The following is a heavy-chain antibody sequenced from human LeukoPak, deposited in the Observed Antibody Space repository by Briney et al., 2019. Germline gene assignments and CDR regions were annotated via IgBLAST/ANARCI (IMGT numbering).Heavy chain of an antibody. CDR2: ISSTGTNI. D-gene: IGHD1-26*01. J-gene: IGHJ4*02. V-gene: IGHV3-48*03. Sequence: RTGGSLRLSCAASGFTFSSYEMNWARQAPGKGLEWLSYISSTGTNIYYADSVKGRFTISRDNAKNSLYLQMNSLGAEDTALYYCARDPPYSGHYFDYWGQGTLVTVSS. CDR3: ARDPPYSGHYFDY. CDR1: GFTFSSYE.